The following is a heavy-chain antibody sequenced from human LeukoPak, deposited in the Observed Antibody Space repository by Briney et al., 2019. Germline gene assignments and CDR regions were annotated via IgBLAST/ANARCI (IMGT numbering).Heavy chain of an antibody. CDR2: ISGSGGST. V-gene: IGHV3-23*01. Sequence: PGGSLRLSCAASGFTFSSYAMSWVRQAPGKGLEWVSGISGSGGSTYHADSVRGRFKISRDNSKNTLYMQMNSLRVEDTAVYYCAKDSSYDSSGYYDDWGQGTQVTVSS. D-gene: IGHD3-22*01. CDR3: AKDSSYDSSGYYDD. J-gene: IGHJ4*02. CDR1: GFTFSSYA.